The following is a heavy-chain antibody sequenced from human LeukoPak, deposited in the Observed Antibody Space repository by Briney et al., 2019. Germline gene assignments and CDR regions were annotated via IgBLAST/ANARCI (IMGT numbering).Heavy chain of an antibody. V-gene: IGHV3-7*01. CDR1: GFIFSSYW. D-gene: IGHD3-10*01. Sequence: PGGSLRLSCAASGFIFSSYWMSWVRQAPGKGLEWVANIKQDGSEKYYVDSVKGRFTISRDNAKNSLYLQMNSLRAEDTAVYYCARLRFDIGSDYWGQGTLVTVSS. J-gene: IGHJ4*02. CDR3: ARLRFDIGSDY. CDR2: IKQDGSEK.